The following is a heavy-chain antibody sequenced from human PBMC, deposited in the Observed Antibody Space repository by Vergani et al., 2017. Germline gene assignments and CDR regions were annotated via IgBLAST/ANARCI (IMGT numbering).Heavy chain of an antibody. D-gene: IGHD6-19*01. CDR1: GFTLSSYI. CDR2: ISSSSSTI. J-gene: IGHJ4*02. CDR3: ARVGQAVAFSFDY. V-gene: IGHV3-48*01. Sequence: EVQLVESGGGLVQPGGSLRLSCAASGFTLSSYIMNWVRQAPGKGLDWVSYISSSSSTIYYADSVKGRFTISRDNAKISLYLQMNSLGAEDTAVYYCARVGQAVAFSFDYWGQGS.